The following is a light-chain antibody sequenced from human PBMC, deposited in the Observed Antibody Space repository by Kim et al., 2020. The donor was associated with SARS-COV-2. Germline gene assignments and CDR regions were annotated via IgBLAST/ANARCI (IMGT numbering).Light chain of an antibody. V-gene: IGLV3-21*03. CDR2: DDN. CDR1: NIGSKS. CDR3: QVWDSSSDHVV. J-gene: IGLJ2*01. Sequence: AAGKTARITWGGNNIGSKSVHWYQQKPGQAPVLVVYDDNDRPSGIPERFSGSKSGNTATLTISRVEAGDEADYYCQVWDSSSDHVVFGGGTQLTVL.